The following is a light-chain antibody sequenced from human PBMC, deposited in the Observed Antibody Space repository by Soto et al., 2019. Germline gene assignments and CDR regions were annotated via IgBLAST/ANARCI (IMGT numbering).Light chain of an antibody. J-gene: IGKJ5*01. Sequence: EIVLTQSPGTLSLSPGERATLSCRASQSVSSSYLAWYQQKPGQAPRLLIYGASSRATGIPDRFSGSGSGTDFTLTINRLEPEDFAVSYCQQYGSSPLTFGQGTRLEIK. CDR2: GAS. CDR3: QQYGSSPLT. V-gene: IGKV3-20*01. CDR1: QSVSSSY.